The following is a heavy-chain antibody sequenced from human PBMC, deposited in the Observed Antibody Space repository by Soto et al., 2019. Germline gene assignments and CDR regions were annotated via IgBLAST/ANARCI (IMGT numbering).Heavy chain of an antibody. D-gene: IGHD2-21*02. CDR3: ASERLCGADCYFFDN. CDR2: ISGSNNNI. CDR1: GFTVRNFE. J-gene: IGHJ4*02. Sequence: GGSLRLYCAVSGFTVRNFEMNWVRLAPGKGLEWISKISGSNNNIYCADSVRGRFTISRDNAKNSLYLQMNSLRAEDTAIYYCASERLCGADCYFFDNWGQGTQVTVSS. V-gene: IGHV3-48*03.